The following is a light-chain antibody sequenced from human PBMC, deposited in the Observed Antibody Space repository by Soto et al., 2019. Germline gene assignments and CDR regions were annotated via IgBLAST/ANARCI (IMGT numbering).Light chain of an antibody. V-gene: IGKV1-5*01. CDR1: HSFSNW. CDR2: DAS. J-gene: IGKJ2*01. Sequence: DIQMTQSPSSLSASVGDRVTFTCRASHSFSNWLAWYQQKPEKAPKLLIYDASILERGVPSRFSGSGSGTQFTLTISSLQPDDFATYFCQHYNSYAFGQGTKLEIK. CDR3: QHYNSYA.